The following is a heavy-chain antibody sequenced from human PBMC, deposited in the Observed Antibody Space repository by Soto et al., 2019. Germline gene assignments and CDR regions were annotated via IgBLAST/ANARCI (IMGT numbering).Heavy chain of an antibody. CDR1: GFTFSRYG. D-gene: IGHD4-17*01. Sequence: QVQLVESGGGVVQPGRSLRLSCAASGFTFSRYGMHWVRQAPGKGLEWVAVIWYDGSNKYYADSVKGRFTISRDNSKNTLYLQMNSLRAEDTAVYYCARDYDYGDYYYYYGMDVWGQGTTVTVSS. CDR2: IWYDGSNK. J-gene: IGHJ6*02. V-gene: IGHV3-33*01. CDR3: ARDYDYGDYYYYYGMDV.